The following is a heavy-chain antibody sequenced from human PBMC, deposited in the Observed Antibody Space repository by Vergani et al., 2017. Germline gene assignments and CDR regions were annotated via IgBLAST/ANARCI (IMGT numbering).Heavy chain of an antibody. D-gene: IGHD1-26*01. V-gene: IGHV3-21*01. CDR1: GFTFSSYA. Sequence: EVQLLESGGGLVQPGGSLRLSCAASGFTFSSYAMSWVRQAPGKGLEWVSSISSSSSYIYYADSVKGRFTISRDNAKNSLYLKMNSLRAEDTAVYYCARGQPIVTFDYWGQGTLVTVSS. CDR2: ISSSSSYI. J-gene: IGHJ4*02. CDR3: ARGQPIVTFDY.